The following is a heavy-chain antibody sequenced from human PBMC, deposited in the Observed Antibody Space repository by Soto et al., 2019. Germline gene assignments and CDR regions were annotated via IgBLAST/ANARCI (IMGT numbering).Heavy chain of an antibody. Sequence: SQTLSLTCAISGDSVSSNSAARNWIRQSPSRGLEWLGRTYYRSKWYNDYAVSVKSRITINPDTSKNQFSLQLNSVTPEDTAVYYCARGRYEEYRSSSGVYYYYYGMDVWGQGTTVTVSS. D-gene: IGHD6-6*01. CDR2: TYYRSKWYN. CDR1: GDSVSSNSAA. J-gene: IGHJ6*02. V-gene: IGHV6-1*01. CDR3: ARGRYEEYRSSSGVYYYYYGMDV.